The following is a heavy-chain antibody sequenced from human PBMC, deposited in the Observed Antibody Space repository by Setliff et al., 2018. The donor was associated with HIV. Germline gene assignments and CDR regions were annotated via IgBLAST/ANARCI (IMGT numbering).Heavy chain of an antibody. CDR1: GGSISSSTYY. Sequence: SETLSLTCTVSGGSISSSTYYWGWIRQPPGKGLEWIGYIYYSGATYYNPSLESRLDISVDTSKNQFSLRLNSVTAADSAVYYCARGSGDVFLIAASSGDVWGQGTTVTVSS. CDR2: IYYSGAT. V-gene: IGHV4-31*03. J-gene: IGHJ6*02. D-gene: IGHD2-15*01. CDR3: ARGSGDVFLIAASSGDV.